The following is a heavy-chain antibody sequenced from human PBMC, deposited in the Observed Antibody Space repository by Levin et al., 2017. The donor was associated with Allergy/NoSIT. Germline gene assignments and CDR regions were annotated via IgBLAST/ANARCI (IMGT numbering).Heavy chain of an antibody. CDR2: IYTVGNT. CDR1: GFTISNNY. V-gene: IGHV3-53*01. J-gene: IGHJ5*02. CDR3: ARDQFLYGSASGGWFDP. Sequence: GGSLRLSCAASGFTISNNYMNWVRQAPGKGLEWVSVIYTVGNTYYADSVKGRFTISRDNSKNTLYLQMNSLRAEDTAVYYCARDQFLYGSASGGWFDPWGPGPLVTVSS. D-gene: IGHD3-10*01.